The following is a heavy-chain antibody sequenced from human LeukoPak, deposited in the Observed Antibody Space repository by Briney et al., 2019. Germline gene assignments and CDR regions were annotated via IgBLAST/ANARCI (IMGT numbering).Heavy chain of an antibody. J-gene: IGHJ4*02. V-gene: IGHV4-39*01. CDR2: IYYTGST. CDR3: AGGRYSSSRALGY. Sequence: PSETLSLTCTVSGGSITSSSYYWGWIRQPPGKGLEWIGSIYYTGSTYYNPSLKGRVTTAVDTSKNQFSLKLSSVTAADTAVYYCAGGRYSSSRALGYWGQGTLVTVSS. D-gene: IGHD6-13*01. CDR1: GGSITSSSYY.